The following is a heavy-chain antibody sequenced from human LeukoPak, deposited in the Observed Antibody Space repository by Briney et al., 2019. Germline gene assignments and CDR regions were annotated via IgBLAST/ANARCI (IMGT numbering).Heavy chain of an antibody. CDR2: INPSDSYT. J-gene: IGHJ4*02. CDR1: GYSFTNYW. CDR3: ARGGWLDDY. V-gene: IGHV5-10-1*01. Sequence: GESLKISCKGSGYSFTNYWISWVRQMPGKGLEWMGRINPSDSYTNYNPPFQGHVTFSVDKSIATAYLQWTTLKASDSAMYYCARGGWLDDYWGQGTLVTVSS. D-gene: IGHD6-19*01.